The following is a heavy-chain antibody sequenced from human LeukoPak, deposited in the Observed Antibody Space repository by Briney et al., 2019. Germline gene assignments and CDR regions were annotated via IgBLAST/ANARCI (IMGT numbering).Heavy chain of an antibody. CDR1: GFTFDDYA. CDR2: ISWNSGSI. Sequence: GGSLRLSCAASGFTFDDYAMHWVRQAPGKGLEWVSGISWNSGSIGYADSVKGRFTISRDNAKNSLYLQMNSLRAEDTALYYCAKELVAVAGTWYYFDYWGQGTLVTVSS. V-gene: IGHV3-9*01. CDR3: AKELVAVAGTWYYFDY. D-gene: IGHD6-19*01. J-gene: IGHJ4*02.